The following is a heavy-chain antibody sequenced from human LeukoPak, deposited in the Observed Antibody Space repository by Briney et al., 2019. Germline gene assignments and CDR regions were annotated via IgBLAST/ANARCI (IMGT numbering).Heavy chain of an antibody. CDR3: AKDRAVGFLEWLPHYYLDY. J-gene: IGHJ4*02. D-gene: IGHD3-3*01. Sequence: PGGSLRLSCAASGFTFSSYAMSWVRQAPGKGLEWVSAISGSGGSTYYADSVKGRFTISRDNSKNTLYLQMNSLRAEDTAVYYCAKDRAVGFLEWLPHYYLDYWGQGTLVTVSS. CDR2: ISGSGGST. V-gene: IGHV3-23*01. CDR1: GFTFSSYA.